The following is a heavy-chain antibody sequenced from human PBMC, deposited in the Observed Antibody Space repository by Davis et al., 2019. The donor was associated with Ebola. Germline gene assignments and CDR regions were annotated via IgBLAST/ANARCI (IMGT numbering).Heavy chain of an antibody. V-gene: IGHV3-48*02. CDR1: GFTFGTDY. J-gene: IGHJ4*02. CDR2: ITSSGTTA. CDR3: ARDSATVTTYFDY. Sequence: GGSLRLSCVASGFTFGTDYMSWVRQAPGKGLEWISYITSSGTTAKYADSVKGRFTISRDNARNSQYLQMNSLRDDDTAVYYCARDSATVTTYFDYWGRGTLVTVSS. D-gene: IGHD4-11*01.